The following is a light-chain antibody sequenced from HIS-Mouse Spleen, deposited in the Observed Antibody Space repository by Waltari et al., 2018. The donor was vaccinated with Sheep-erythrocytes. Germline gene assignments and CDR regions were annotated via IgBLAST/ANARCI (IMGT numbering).Light chain of an antibody. CDR2: DVS. Sequence: QSALTQPRSVSGSPGQSVTISCTGTSSDVGGYTFASRYHQHPGKAPKLMIYDVSKRPSGVPDRFSGSKSGNTASLTISGLQAEDEADYYCCSYAGSYNHVFATGTKVTVL. V-gene: IGLV2-11*01. CDR1: SSDVGGYTF. J-gene: IGLJ1*01. CDR3: CSYAGSYNHV.